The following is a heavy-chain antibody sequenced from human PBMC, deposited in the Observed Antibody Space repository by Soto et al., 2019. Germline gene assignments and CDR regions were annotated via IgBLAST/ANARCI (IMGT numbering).Heavy chain of an antibody. CDR1: GGSISSYY. J-gene: IGHJ4*02. D-gene: IGHD4-4*01. CDR2: IYYSGST. CDR3: ARDEGYSYFDY. V-gene: IGHV4-59*01. Sequence: SETLSLTCTVSGGSISSYYWSWIRQPPGKGLEWIGYIYYSGSTNYNPSLKSRVTISVDTSKNQFSLKLSSVTAAGTAVYYCARDEGYSYFDYWGQGTLVTVSS.